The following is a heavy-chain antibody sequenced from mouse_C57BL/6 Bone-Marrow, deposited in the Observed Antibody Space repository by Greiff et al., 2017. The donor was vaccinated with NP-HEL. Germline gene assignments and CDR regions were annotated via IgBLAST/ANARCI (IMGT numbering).Heavy chain of an antibody. J-gene: IGHJ2*01. D-gene: IGHD1-1*01. CDR2: IDPSDSYT. V-gene: IGHV1-50*01. Sequence: QVQLQQPGAELVKPGASVKLSCKASGYTFTSYWMQWVKQRPGQGLEWIGEIDPSDSYTNYKQKFKGKATLTVDTSYSTAYMPLSSLTSEDSAVYYWAREVLRWDLDYWGKGTTLTVSS. CDR3: AREVLRWDLDY. CDR1: GYTFTSYW.